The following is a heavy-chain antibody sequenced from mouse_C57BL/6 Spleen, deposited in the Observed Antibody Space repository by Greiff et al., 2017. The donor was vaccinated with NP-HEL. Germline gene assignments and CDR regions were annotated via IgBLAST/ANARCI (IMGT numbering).Heavy chain of an antibody. CDR3: AREEAFITTEEGYYAMDY. D-gene: IGHD1-1*01. Sequence: EVKLMESGGDLVKPGGSLKLSCAASGFTFSSYGMSWVRQTPDKRLEWVATISSGGSYTYYPASVKGRFTISRDNAKNTLYLQMSSLKSEDTAMYYCAREEAFITTEEGYYAMDYWGQGTSVTVSS. CDR1: GFTFSSYG. J-gene: IGHJ4*01. CDR2: ISSGGSYT. V-gene: IGHV5-6*01.